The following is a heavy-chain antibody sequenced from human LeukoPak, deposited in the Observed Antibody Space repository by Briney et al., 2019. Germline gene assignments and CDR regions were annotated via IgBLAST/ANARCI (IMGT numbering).Heavy chain of an antibody. Sequence: PSETLSLPYTVSVGSFGSNYWTCIPHPPGKGLEYIVYIYYTWATNYNPSLTSRVTISVDTSKIQFSLRLSSVTAAYTAVYFCAKYGSSGWVIDYWGPGTLVTVSS. V-gene: IGHV4-59*08. J-gene: IGHJ4*02. CDR3: AKYGSSGWVIDY. D-gene: IGHD6-19*01. CDR1: VGSFGSNY. CDR2: IYYTWAT.